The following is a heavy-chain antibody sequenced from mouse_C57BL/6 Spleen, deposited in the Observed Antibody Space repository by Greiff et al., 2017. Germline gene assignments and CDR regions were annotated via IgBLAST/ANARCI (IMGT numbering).Heavy chain of an antibody. J-gene: IGHJ2*01. Sequence: QVQLKQPGAELVMPGASVKLSCKASGYTFTSYWMHWVKQRPGQGLEWIGEIDPSDSYTNYNQKFKGKSTLTVDKSSSTAYMQLSSLTSEDSAVYYCARSHYSNYFDYWGQGTTLTVSS. CDR1: GYTFTSYW. D-gene: IGHD2-5*01. CDR2: IDPSDSYT. CDR3: ARSHYSNYFDY. V-gene: IGHV1-69*01.